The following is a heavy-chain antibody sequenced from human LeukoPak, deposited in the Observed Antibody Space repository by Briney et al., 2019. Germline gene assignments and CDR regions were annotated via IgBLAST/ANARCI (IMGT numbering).Heavy chain of an antibody. CDR1: GFTFSSHG. CDR3: AREVVLSTSAWFEY. V-gene: IGHV3-7*01. D-gene: IGHD3-22*01. CDR2: IKEDGTEK. Sequence: GGSLRLSCAASGFTFSSHGMHWVRQAPGKGLEWVANIKEDGTEKYYQDSVKGRFTISRDNAKNSLYLQMNSLRAEDTAVYYCAREVVLSTSAWFEYWGQGTLVTVSS. J-gene: IGHJ4*02.